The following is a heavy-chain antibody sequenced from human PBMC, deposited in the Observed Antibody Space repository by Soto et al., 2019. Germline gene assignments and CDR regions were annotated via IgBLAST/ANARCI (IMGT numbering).Heavy chain of an antibody. V-gene: IGHV2-5*02. J-gene: IGHJ3*02. CDR2: IYWDDDK. CDR3: AHRREEWPSPDAFDI. CDR1: GFSLSTSGVG. Sequence: QITLKESGPTLVKPTQTLTLTCTFSGFSLSTSGVGVGWIRQPPGKALEWLALIYWDDDKRYSPSLKCRLTITKDTSKTQVVLTMTHMHPVDTAPYYCAHRREEWPSPDAFDIWGQGTMVTFSS. D-gene: IGHD3-3*01.